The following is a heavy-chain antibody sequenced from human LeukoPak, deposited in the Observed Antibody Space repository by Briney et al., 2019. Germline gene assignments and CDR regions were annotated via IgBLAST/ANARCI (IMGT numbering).Heavy chain of an antibody. Sequence: PSETLSLTCTVSGGSISSYYWSWIRQPPGKGLEWIGYIYYSGSTNYNPSLKSRVTISVDTSKNQFSLKLSSVTAADTAVYYCARRRRYYGDYSHYYYGMDVWGQGTTVTVSS. J-gene: IGHJ6*02. CDR3: ARRRRYYGDYSHYYYGMDV. CDR1: GGSISSYY. V-gene: IGHV4-59*01. CDR2: IYYSGST. D-gene: IGHD4-17*01.